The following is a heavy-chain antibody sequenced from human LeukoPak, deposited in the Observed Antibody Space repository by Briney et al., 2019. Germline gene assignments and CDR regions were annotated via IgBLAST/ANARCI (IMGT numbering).Heavy chain of an antibody. CDR3: AREDLDGGSDFDY. CDR2: IYYSGST. Sequence: SQTLSLTCTVSGGSISSGGYYWSWIRQHPGRGLEWIGYIYYSGSTYYNPPLKSRVTISVDTSKNQFSLKLSSVTAADTAVYYCAREDLDGGSDFDYWGQGTLVTVSS. CDR1: GGSISSGGYY. J-gene: IGHJ4*02. V-gene: IGHV4-31*03. D-gene: IGHD2-15*01.